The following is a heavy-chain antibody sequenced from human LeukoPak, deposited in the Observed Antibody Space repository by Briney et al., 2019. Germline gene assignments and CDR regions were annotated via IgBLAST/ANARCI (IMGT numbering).Heavy chain of an antibody. CDR2: IWYDGSNK. CDR3: ARALNRYTEFYFDY. D-gene: IGHD3-16*02. CDR1: GFTFSSHA. Sequence: PGGSLRLSCATSGFTFSSHAMHWVRQAPGKGLEWVAVIWYDGSNKYYGDSVKGRFTISRDNSKNTLYLQMNSLRAEDTAAYYCARALNRYTEFYFDYWGQGTLVTVSS. V-gene: IGHV3-33*01. J-gene: IGHJ4*02.